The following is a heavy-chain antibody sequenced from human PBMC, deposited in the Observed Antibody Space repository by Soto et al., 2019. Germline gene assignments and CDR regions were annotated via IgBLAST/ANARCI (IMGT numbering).Heavy chain of an antibody. CDR3: ASGGDARGHHAFNL. J-gene: IGHJ3*01. V-gene: IGHV5-10-1*01. CDR2: IDPGDPVT. D-gene: IGHD3-10*01. CDR1: GYSLTNIW. Sequence: PGESLKISCKGSGYSLTNIWIHWVRPMHRKGLEWKGRIDPGDPVTTYTTSCKDYVSMSADKCIHTAYLQWSSLKASDPAMYYCASGGDARGHHAFNLWGLGTMVTFSS.